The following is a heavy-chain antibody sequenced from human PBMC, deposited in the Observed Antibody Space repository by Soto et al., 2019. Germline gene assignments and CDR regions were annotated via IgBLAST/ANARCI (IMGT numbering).Heavy chain of an antibody. V-gene: IGHV3-30*03. CDR3: ARDNWNTV. CDR2: ISYDGSNK. Sequence: GGSLRLSCAASGFTFSSYGMHWVRQAPGKGLEWVAVISYDGSNKYYADSVKGRFTISRDNAKKMVYLQMNSLRAEDTAVYYCARDNWNTVWGQGTMVTVSS. J-gene: IGHJ3*01. CDR1: GFTFSSYG. D-gene: IGHD1-20*01.